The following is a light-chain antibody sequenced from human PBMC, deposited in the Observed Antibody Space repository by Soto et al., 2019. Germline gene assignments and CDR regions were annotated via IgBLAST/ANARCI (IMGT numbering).Light chain of an antibody. J-gene: IGKJ5*01. CDR1: QSVSSY. Sequence: EIVLTQSPATLSLSPGERVTLSCRASQSVSSYLAWYQQKPGQAPRLLIYDASNSTTGIPARFSGSGSGTDFTLTNSSLEPEDFAVYYCQQRSNWPPITFGQGTRLEIK. V-gene: IGKV3-11*01. CDR3: QQRSNWPPIT. CDR2: DAS.